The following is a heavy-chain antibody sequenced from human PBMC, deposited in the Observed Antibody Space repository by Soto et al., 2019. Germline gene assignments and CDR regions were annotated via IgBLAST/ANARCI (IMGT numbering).Heavy chain of an antibody. CDR1: GGTFSSYA. Sequence: QVQLVQSGAEVKKPGSSVKVSCKASGGTFSSYAISWVRQAPGQGLEWMGGIIPICGPANYAQKFQGRVTITADESTSTAYMELSSLRSEDTAVYYCATSSRSYYPPNWFAPWGQGTLGTVSS. V-gene: IGHV1-69*01. CDR2: IIPICGPA. D-gene: IGHD1-26*01. CDR3: ATSSRSYYPPNWFAP. J-gene: IGHJ5*02.